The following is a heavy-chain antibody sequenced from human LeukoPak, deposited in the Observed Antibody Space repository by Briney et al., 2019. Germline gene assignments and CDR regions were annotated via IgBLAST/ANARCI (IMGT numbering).Heavy chain of an antibody. J-gene: IGHJ6*03. Sequence: PSETLSLTCTVSGGSISSYDWSWIRQPPGKGLEWIGYIYYSGSTNYNPSLKSRVTISVDTSKNQFSLKLSSVTAADTAVYYCARVITATYYDILTGYKHAGDYYYMDVWGKGTTVTISS. V-gene: IGHV4-59*01. CDR2: IYYSGST. CDR1: GGSISSYD. CDR3: ARVITATYYDILTGYKHAGDYYYMDV. D-gene: IGHD3-9*01.